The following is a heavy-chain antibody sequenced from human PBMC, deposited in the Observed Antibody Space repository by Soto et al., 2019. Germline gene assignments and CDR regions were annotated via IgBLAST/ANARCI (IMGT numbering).Heavy chain of an antibody. D-gene: IGHD2-2*01. CDR1: GFTVSSNY. CDR3: AREERRDCSSTSCYAPGPMDV. Sequence: GGSLRLSCAASGFTVSSNYMSWVRQAPGKGLEWVSVIYSGGSTYYAGSVKGRFTISRDNSKNTLYLQMNSLRAEDTAVYYCAREERRDCSSTSCYAPGPMDVWGQGTTVTVSS. V-gene: IGHV3-53*01. CDR2: IYSGGST. J-gene: IGHJ6*02.